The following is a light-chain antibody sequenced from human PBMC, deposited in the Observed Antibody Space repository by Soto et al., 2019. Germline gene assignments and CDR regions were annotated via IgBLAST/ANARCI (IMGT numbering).Light chain of an antibody. Sequence: DIQMTQSPSSLSASVGDRVTVTCRAGQSISNYLNWYQQKPGKAPKLLIYAASSLQGGVPSRFSGSGSGADFTLTISSLQPEDFATYYCQQSYSSPFTFGPGT. V-gene: IGKV1-39*01. CDR1: QSISNY. CDR3: QQSYSSPFT. CDR2: AAS. J-gene: IGKJ3*01.